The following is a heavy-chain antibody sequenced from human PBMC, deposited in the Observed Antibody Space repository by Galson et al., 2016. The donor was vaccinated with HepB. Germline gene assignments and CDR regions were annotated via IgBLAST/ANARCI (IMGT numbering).Heavy chain of an antibody. V-gene: IGHV1-8*01. J-gene: IGHJ3*01. CDR1: GYTFSSYD. CDR3: ARALRGSLLSDP. CDR2: MNPNSANT. D-gene: IGHD3-22*01. Sequence: SVKVSCKASGYTFSSYDITWVRQATGQGLEWMGWMNPNSANTGYAQHFQGRVTMTRDSSINTAYMELSSLRSEDTAVYYCARALRGSLLSDPWGQGTMVTVS.